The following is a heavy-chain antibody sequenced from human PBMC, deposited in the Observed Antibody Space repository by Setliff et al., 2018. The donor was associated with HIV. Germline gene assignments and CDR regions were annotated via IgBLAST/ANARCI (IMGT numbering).Heavy chain of an antibody. CDR1: GGSISSYY. CDR2: IFYSGST. D-gene: IGHD3-10*01. J-gene: IGHJ6*04. CDR3: TRRGADSYYPRPLDV. Sequence: SETLSLTCTVSGGSISSYYWSWIRLPPGKGLEWIGYIFYSGSTNYNPSLKSRVTISVDTSKNQFSLRLNSVTAADTAIYYCTRRGADSYYPRPLDVWGKGTTVTVSS. V-gene: IGHV4-59*01.